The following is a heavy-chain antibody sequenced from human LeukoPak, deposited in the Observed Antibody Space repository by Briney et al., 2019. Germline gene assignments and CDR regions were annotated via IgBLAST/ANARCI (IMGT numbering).Heavy chain of an antibody. CDR2: ISYGGSNK. D-gene: IGHD3-10*01. Sequence: PGGSLRLSCAASGFTFSSYGMHWVRQAPGKGLEWVAVISYGGSNKYYADSVKGRFTISRDNSKNTLYLQMNSLRAEDTAVYYCAKGGVLWFGELLPHYYFDYWGQGTLVTVSS. V-gene: IGHV3-30*18. J-gene: IGHJ4*02. CDR1: GFTFSSYG. CDR3: AKGGVLWFGELLPHYYFDY.